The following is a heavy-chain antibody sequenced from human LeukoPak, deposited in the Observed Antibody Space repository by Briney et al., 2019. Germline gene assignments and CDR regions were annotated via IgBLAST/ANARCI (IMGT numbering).Heavy chain of an antibody. CDR2: IYHSGST. V-gene: IGHV4-30-2*01. J-gene: IGHJ5*02. D-gene: IGHD3-10*01. Sequence: SETLSLTCAVSGGSISSGGYSWSWIRQPPGKGLEWIGYIYHSGSTYYNPSLKSRVTISVDRSKNQFALTLSSVTAADTAVYYCARGSSGSGSYYNPPNWFDPWGQGTLVTVSS. CDR3: ARGSSGSGSYYNPPNWFDP. CDR1: GGSISSGGYS.